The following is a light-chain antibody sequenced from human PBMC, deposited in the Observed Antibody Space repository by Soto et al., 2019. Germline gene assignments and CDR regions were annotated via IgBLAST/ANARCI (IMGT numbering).Light chain of an antibody. CDR2: EAS. CDR3: SSYSGSNNNVV. J-gene: IGLJ2*01. V-gene: IGLV2-8*01. Sequence: QSALTQPPSASGSPGQSVTISCTGTSSDVGGYNYVSWYQQHPGKAPKLIIYEASKRPSGVPDRFSGSKSGNTASLTVSGLQAEDEDDYYCSSYSGSNNNVVFGGGTKLTVL. CDR1: SSDVGGYNY.